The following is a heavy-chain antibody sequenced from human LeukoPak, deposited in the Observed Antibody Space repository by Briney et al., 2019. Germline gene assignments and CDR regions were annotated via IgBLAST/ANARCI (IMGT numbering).Heavy chain of an antibody. CDR3: ARHNNQQQLVQPYYYYGMDV. V-gene: IGHV4-39*01. CDR1: GGSISSSSNY. D-gene: IGHD6-13*01. Sequence: MPSETLSLTCTVSGGSISSSSNYWGWIRQPPGKGLEWIGTIYSTGNTYYNPSLKSRLTISVDTSKNQFSLKLSSVTAADTAVYYCARHNNQQQLVQPYYYYGMDVWGQGTTVTVSS. J-gene: IGHJ6*02. CDR2: IYSTGNT.